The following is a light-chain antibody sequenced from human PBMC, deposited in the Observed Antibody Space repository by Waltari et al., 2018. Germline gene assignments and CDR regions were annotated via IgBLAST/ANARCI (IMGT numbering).Light chain of an antibody. CDR3: SSHANTYNFAHVV. J-gene: IGLJ2*01. CDR2: EVT. Sequence: QSALTQPASVSGSPGQSITISCTGTSSDIGTYNYVSWYQQLPGKAPKMMIYEVTKRPSGVSYRFSGSKSGNTASLTISWLRAEDEADYYCSSHANTYNFAHVVFGGGTKLTVL. V-gene: IGLV2-23*02. CDR1: SSDIGTYNY.